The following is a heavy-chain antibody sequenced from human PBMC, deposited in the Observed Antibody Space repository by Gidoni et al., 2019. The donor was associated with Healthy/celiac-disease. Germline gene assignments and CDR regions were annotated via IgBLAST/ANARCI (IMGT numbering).Heavy chain of an antibody. CDR3: AREVVTATTRGWFDP. J-gene: IGHJ5*02. Sequence: QLQLQESRPGLVKPSKTLSLTCTVSGGSISSSSYYWGWIRQPPGKGLEWIGSIYYSGSTYYNPSLKSRVTISVDTSKNQFSLKLSSVTAADTAVYYCAREVVTATTRGWFDPWGQGTLVTVSS. CDR1: GGSISSSSYY. CDR2: IYYSGST. D-gene: IGHD2-21*02. V-gene: IGHV4-39*07.